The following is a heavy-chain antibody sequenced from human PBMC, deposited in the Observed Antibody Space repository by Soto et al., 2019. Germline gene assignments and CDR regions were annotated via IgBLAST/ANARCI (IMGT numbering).Heavy chain of an antibody. CDR3: ARAGYVGILTGSFDY. J-gene: IGHJ4*02. D-gene: IGHD3-9*01. CDR1: GYTFTSYG. V-gene: IGHV1-18*01. CDR2: ISAYNGNT. Sequence: QVQLVQSGAEVKKPGASVKVSCKASGYTFTSYGISWVRQAPGQGLDWMGWISAYNGNTNYAQKLQGRVTMTTDTSTSTDYRELRSLRSDDTAVYYCARAGYVGILTGSFDYWGQGTLVTVSS.